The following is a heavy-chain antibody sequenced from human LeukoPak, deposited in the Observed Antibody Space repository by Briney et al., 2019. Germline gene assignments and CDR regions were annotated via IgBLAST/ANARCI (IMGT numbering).Heavy chain of an antibody. CDR1: GFTFSDYY. V-gene: IGHV3-11*01. CDR3: AKDHYYDSSGRYFDY. D-gene: IGHD3-22*01. Sequence: PGGSLRLSCAASGFTFSDYYMSWIRQAPGKGLEWVSYISSSGSTIYYADSVKGRFTISRDNAKNSLYLQMNSLRAEDTALYYCAKDHYYDSSGRYFDYWGQGTLVTVSS. J-gene: IGHJ4*02. CDR2: ISSSGSTI.